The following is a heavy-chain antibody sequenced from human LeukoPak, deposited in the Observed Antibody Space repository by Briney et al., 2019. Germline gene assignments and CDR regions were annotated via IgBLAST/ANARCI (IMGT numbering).Heavy chain of an antibody. Sequence: PGGSLRLSCAASGFTVSSNYMSWVRQAPGKGLEWVSVIYSGGSTYYADSVKGRFTISRDISENTLYLQMNSLRAEDTAVYSSGWYYFDHWGQGTLVTVSS. CDR2: IYSGGST. J-gene: IGHJ4*02. CDR1: GFTVSSNY. CDR3: GWYYFDH. V-gene: IGHV3-66*01. D-gene: IGHD6-13*01.